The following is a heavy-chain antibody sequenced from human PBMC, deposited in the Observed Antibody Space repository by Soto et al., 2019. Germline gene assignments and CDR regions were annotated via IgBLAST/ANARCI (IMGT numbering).Heavy chain of an antibody. CDR3: ARSSGYYDFWGGYHPRYYFDY. V-gene: IGHV4-34*01. CDR2: INHSGST. CDR1: GGSFSGYY. D-gene: IGHD3-3*01. J-gene: IGHJ4*02. Sequence: SETLSLTCAVYGGSFSGYYWSWIRQPPGKGLEWIGEINHSGSTNYNPSLKSRVTISVDTSKNQFSLKLSSVTAADTAVYYCARSSGYYDFWGGYHPRYYFDYWGQGTLVTVSS.